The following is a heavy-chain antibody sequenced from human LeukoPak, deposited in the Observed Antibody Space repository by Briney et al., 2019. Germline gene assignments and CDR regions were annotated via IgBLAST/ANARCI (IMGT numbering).Heavy chain of an antibody. CDR2: INHSGST. CDR3: ARGKFYYGSENFDY. V-gene: IGHV4-34*01. D-gene: IGHD3-10*01. Sequence: PSETLSLTCAVYGGSFSGYYWSRIRQPPGKGLECIGEINHSGSTNYNPSLKSRVTISVDTSKNQFSLKLSSVTAADTAVYYCARGKFYYGSENFDYWGQGTLVTVSS. J-gene: IGHJ4*02. CDR1: GGSFSGYY.